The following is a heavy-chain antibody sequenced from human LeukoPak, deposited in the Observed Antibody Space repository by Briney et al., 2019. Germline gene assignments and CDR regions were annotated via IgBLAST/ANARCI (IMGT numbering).Heavy chain of an antibody. Sequence: GGSLRLSCAASGFPFSTYAMSWVRQAPGKGLEWVSSIRGSDGSTYYADSVKGRFAISRDNPKNTLYLQMNSLRAEDTAVYYCAKDVYGDYGGPDYWGQGTLVTVSS. CDR2: IRGSDGST. D-gene: IGHD4-17*01. V-gene: IGHV3-23*01. CDR3: AKDVYGDYGGPDY. CDR1: GFPFSTYA. J-gene: IGHJ4*02.